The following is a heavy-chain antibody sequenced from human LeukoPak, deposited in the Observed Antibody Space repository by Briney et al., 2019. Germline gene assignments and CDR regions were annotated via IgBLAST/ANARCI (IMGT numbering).Heavy chain of an antibody. J-gene: IGHJ4*02. Sequence: PGGSLRLSCAATGFTFSSYWMTWVRQAPGKGLEWVSSISSSSSYIYYADSVKGRFTISRDNAKNSLYLQMNSLRAEDTAVYYCARQPPYCSSTSCYRGVGYWGQGTLVTVSS. CDR1: GFTFSSYW. CDR3: ARQPPYCSSTSCYRGVGY. D-gene: IGHD2-2*02. CDR2: ISSSSSYI. V-gene: IGHV3-21*01.